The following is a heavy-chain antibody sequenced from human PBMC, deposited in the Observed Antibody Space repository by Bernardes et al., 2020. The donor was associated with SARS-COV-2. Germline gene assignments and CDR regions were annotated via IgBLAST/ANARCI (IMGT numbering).Heavy chain of an antibody. J-gene: IGHJ5*02. CDR2: IYYSGST. Sequence: SETLSLTCTVSGGSISSSSYYWGWLRQPPGKGLEWIGSIYYSGSTYYNPSLKSRVTISVDTSKNQFSLKLRSVTAADTDVYYCVRSPGYSSSWYASGNWFDPWGQGTLVTVSS. CDR1: GGSISSSSYY. D-gene: IGHD6-13*01. CDR3: VRSPGYSSSWYASGNWFDP. V-gene: IGHV4-39*01.